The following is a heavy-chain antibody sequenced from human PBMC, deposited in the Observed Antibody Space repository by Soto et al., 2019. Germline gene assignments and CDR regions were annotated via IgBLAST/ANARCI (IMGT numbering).Heavy chain of an antibody. CDR1: GFTFSNYG. J-gene: IGHJ4*02. CDR2: LPEIGTNT. V-gene: IGHV3-23*01. Sequence: EVQLLESGGGLVQPGGSLRLSCAASGFTFSNYGMSWVRQAPGKGLEWVSALPEIGTNTYYADSVKGRFTISRDNSKNTLFLQINNLRAGDTAGYYCAKKSGVGATWYFDFWGQGNLVTVSP. D-gene: IGHD1-26*01. CDR3: AKKSGVGATWYFDF.